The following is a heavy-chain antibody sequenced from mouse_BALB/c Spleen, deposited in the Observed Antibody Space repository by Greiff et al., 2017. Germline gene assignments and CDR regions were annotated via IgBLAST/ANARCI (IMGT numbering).Heavy chain of an antibody. D-gene: IGHD3-1*01. V-gene: IGHV14-3*02. Sequence: VQLKQSGAELVKPGASVKLSCTASGFNIKDTYMHWVKQRPEQGLEWIGRIDPANGNTKYDPKFQGKATITADTSSNTAYLQLSSLTSEDTAVYYCASSEFSYYYAMDYWGQGTSVTVSS. J-gene: IGHJ4*01. CDR1: GFNIKDTY. CDR3: ASSEFSYYYAMDY. CDR2: IDPANGNT.